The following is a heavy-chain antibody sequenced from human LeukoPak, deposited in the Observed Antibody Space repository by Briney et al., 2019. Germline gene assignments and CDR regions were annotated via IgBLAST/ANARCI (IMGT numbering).Heavy chain of an antibody. CDR2: IYYSGST. Sequence: PSETLSFTCTVSGGSISSSSYYWGWIRQPPGKGLEWIGSIYYSGSTYYNPSLKSRVTISVDTSKNQFSLKLSSVTAADTAVYYCASSIPKLAAAGTGLFDYWGQGTLVTVSS. CDR3: ASSIPKLAAAGTGLFDY. V-gene: IGHV4-39*01. CDR1: GGSISSSSYY. D-gene: IGHD6-13*01. J-gene: IGHJ4*02.